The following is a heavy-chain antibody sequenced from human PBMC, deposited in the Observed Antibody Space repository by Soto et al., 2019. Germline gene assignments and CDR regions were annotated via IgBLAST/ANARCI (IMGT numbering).Heavy chain of an antibody. D-gene: IGHD3-22*01. V-gene: IGHV3-74*01. CDR1: GFTFSSYW. CDR3: ARRGTFFYDSSGYSPEDAFDI. Sequence: GGSLRLSCAASGFTFSSYWMHWVRQAPGKGLVWVSRINSDGSSTSYADSVKGRFTISRDNAKNTLYLQMNSLRAEDTAVYYCARRGTFFYDSSGYSPEDAFDIWGQGTMVTVSS. CDR2: INSDGSST. J-gene: IGHJ3*02.